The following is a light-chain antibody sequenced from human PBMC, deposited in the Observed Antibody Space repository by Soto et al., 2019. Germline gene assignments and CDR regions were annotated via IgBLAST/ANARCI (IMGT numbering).Light chain of an antibody. CDR1: QSISNN. CDR3: QQYNNWPYT. Sequence: EIVMTQSPDTLSVSPGESATLSCRARQSISNNLAWYQQKPGQAPRLLLYGASTRTTGIPARFSGSGSGTEFTLTISSLQSEDVAVYYCQQYNNWPYTFAQGTKLVI. CDR2: GAS. J-gene: IGKJ2*01. V-gene: IGKV3-15*01.